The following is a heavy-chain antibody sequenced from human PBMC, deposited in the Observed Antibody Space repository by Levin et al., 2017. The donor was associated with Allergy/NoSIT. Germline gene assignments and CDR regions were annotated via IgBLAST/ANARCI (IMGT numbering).Heavy chain of an antibody. CDR1: GFTFSNYA. CDR3: AKYATWEQPQFD. D-gene: IGHD1/OR15-1a*01. CDR2: ISMSGDST. V-gene: IGHV3-23*01. Sequence: PGGSLRLSCAASGFTFSNYAMSWIRQAPGKGLEWVSGISMSGDSTYYADSVEGRFTISRDNSKNTVLLQMNSLRVEDTAVYYCAKYATWEQPQFDWGQGTLVTVSS. J-gene: IGHJ4*02.